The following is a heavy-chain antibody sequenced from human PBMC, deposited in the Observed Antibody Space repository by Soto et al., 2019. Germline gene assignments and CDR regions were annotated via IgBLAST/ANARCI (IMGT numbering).Heavy chain of an antibody. V-gene: IGHV3-23*01. CDR1: GVTFSNYA. J-gene: IGHJ3*02. CDR2: ISASGSGT. Sequence: WGTLTLSCAGSGVTFSNYAINWVRQAPGKGLEWVARISASGSGTYRPDWAKGVITTAKDNSKKPLYLKMKSLSAEDTAVYYCAKDPSSGSLDAFDIWGQGIMVTVSS. D-gene: IGHD3-22*01. CDR3: AKDPSSGSLDAFDI.